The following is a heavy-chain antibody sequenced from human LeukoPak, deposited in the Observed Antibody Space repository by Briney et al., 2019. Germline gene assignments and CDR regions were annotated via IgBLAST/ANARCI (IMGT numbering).Heavy chain of an antibody. J-gene: IGHJ3*02. D-gene: IGHD3-22*01. Sequence: GGSLRLSCAASGFTFSSYAMSWVRQAPGKGLEWVSGINWNGGSTGYADSVKGRFTISRDNAKNSLYLQMNSLRAEDTAVYYCARWDYYDSSGYYTNDTFDIWGQGTMVTVSS. V-gene: IGHV3-20*04. CDR3: ARWDYYDSSGYYTNDTFDI. CDR2: INWNGGST. CDR1: GFTFSSYA.